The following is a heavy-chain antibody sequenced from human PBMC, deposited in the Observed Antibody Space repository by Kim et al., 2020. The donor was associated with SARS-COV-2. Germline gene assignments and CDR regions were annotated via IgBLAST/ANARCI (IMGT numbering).Heavy chain of an antibody. V-gene: IGHV4-4*02. CDR2: T. Sequence: TNYHPSLKRRVTISVDKSKNQFPLKLSSVTAADTAVYYCAKPYDFWGMDVWVQGTTVTVSS. CDR3: AKPYDFWGMDV. D-gene: IGHD3-3*01. J-gene: IGHJ6*02.